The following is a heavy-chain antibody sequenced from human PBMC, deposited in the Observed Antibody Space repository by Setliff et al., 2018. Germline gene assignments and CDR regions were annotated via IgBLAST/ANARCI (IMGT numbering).Heavy chain of an antibody. CDR3: ARDRYYNSWSGTSITAPHDAFDI. J-gene: IGHJ3*02. D-gene: IGHD3-3*01. CDR1: GYTLTHYY. V-gene: IGHV1-46*03. CDR2: INPSGGLT. Sequence: KVSCKASGYTLTHYYMHWVRQAPGQGLEWMGIINPSGGLTRYAQKFQGRVTMTRDTSTSTVYMEVSSLRSEDTAVYYCARDRYYNSWSGTSITAPHDAFDIWGQGTMVTVSS.